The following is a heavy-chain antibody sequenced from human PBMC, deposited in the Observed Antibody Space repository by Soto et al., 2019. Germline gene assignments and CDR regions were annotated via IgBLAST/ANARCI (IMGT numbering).Heavy chain of an antibody. Sequence: SETLSLTCTVSGGSINNYYWTWIRQPPGKGLEWIGYIFYSGNTNYNPSLKSRVTISVDTSKNQFSLSLSSVTAADTAVYYCARTGGSYSDYWGQGTLVTVSS. CDR1: GGSINNYY. J-gene: IGHJ4*02. CDR3: ARTGGSYSDY. V-gene: IGHV4-59*01. CDR2: IFYSGNT. D-gene: IGHD1-1*01.